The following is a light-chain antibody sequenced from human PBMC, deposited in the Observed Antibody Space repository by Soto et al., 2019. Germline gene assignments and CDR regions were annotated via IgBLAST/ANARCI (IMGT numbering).Light chain of an antibody. J-gene: IGKJ5*01. Sequence: DIQMTQSPSSLSASVGDRVTITCQASQDISNYLNWYQQKPGKAPKLLIYYASNLETGVTSSFSGSASVTDFTFAINSLQPEDIATYYFQQYDNLPITVGQEKRLEIK. CDR3: QQYDNLPIT. V-gene: IGKV1-33*01. CDR1: QDISNY. CDR2: YAS.